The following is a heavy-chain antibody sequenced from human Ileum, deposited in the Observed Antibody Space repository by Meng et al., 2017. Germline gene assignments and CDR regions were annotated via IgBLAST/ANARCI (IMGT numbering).Heavy chain of an antibody. J-gene: IGHJ4*02. CDR3: AKDRTPDGVWPFDY. V-gene: IGHV3-23*01. Sequence: GESLKIPCTASGFTFKTYTMSWVRQAPGKGLEWVSGIYGGSGGTEYTDSVKGRFTISRDNSINTVYLQMDSLRVDDTAVYYCAKDRTPDGVWPFDYWGRGTRVTVSS. CDR1: GFTFKTYT. CDR2: IYGGSGGT. D-gene: IGHD4-17*01.